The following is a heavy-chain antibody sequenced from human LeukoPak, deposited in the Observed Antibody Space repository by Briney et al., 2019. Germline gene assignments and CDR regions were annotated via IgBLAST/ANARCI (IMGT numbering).Heavy chain of an antibody. Sequence: EASETLSLTCAVYGESFSSSSYYWGWLRQPPGKGLEWIGSIYYSGSTYYNPSLKSRVTISVDTSKNQFSLKLSSVTAADTAVYYCARSNSPGFGELFRLDYYGMDVWGQGTTVTVSS. D-gene: IGHD3-10*01. CDR1: GESFSSSSYY. V-gene: IGHV4-39*07. J-gene: IGHJ6*02. CDR2: IYYSGST. CDR3: ARSNSPGFGELFRLDYYGMDV.